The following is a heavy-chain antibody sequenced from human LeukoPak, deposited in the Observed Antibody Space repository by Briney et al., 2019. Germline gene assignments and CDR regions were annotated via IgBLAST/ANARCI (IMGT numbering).Heavy chain of an antibody. CDR3: ASSPAAIPNYYYYMDV. CDR2: TSGSGTTS. Sequence: GGSLRLSYVASGFMFSSYAMSWVRQAPGKGLEWVSGTSGSGTTSYYADSVKGRFTVSRDYSNNTLHLHMNRLRAEDTAVYYCASSPAAIPNYYYYMDVWGKGTTVTVSS. CDR1: GFMFSSYA. D-gene: IGHD2-2*02. V-gene: IGHV3-23*01. J-gene: IGHJ6*03.